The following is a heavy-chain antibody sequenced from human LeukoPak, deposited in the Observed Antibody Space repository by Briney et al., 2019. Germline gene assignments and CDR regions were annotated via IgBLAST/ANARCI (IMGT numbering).Heavy chain of an antibody. V-gene: IGHV1-18*01. CDR2: ISAYNGNT. Sequence: GASVKVSCKASGYTFTSYGISWVRQAPGQGPEWMGWISAYNGNTNYAQKLQGRVTMTTDTSTSTAYMELRSLRSDDTAVYYCARYTCSSTSCYDNWFDPWGQGTLVTVSS. CDR3: ARYTCSSTSCYDNWFDP. J-gene: IGHJ5*02. CDR1: GYTFTSYG. D-gene: IGHD2-2*01.